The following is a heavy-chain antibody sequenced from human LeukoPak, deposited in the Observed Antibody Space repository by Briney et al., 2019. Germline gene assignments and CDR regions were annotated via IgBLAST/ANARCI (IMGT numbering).Heavy chain of an antibody. V-gene: IGHV3-33*01. D-gene: IGHD3-10*01. CDR1: GFTFSSYG. J-gene: IGHJ4*02. Sequence: GGSLRLSCAASGFTFSSYGMHWVRQAPGKGLEWVAVIWYDGSNKYYADSVKGRFTISRDNSKNTLYLQMNSLRAEDTAVYYCARAPVWLWFGESHFDYWGQGTLVTVSS. CDR2: IWYDGSNK. CDR3: ARAPVWLWFGESHFDY.